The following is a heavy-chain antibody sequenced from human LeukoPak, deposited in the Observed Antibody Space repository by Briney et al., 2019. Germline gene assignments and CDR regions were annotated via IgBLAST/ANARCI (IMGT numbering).Heavy chain of an antibody. J-gene: IGHJ4*02. CDR3: ARDPRGSEYSHFDS. D-gene: IGHD1-26*01. V-gene: IGHV3-7*01. CDR1: GFSFSSSY. Sequence: PGGSLRLSCVASGFSFSSSYMSWVRQAPGKGLEWVANIKQDGNEKHYVDSVKGRFTISRDNAKSSLYLQMNRPRADDTAVYYCARDPRGSEYSHFDSWGQGTLVTVSS. CDR2: IKQDGNEK.